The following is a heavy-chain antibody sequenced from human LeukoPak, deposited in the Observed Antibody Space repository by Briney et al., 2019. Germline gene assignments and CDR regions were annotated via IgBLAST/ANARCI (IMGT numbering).Heavy chain of an antibody. D-gene: IGHD3-22*01. V-gene: IGHV1-2*02. CDR1: GFPFTGLH. J-gene: IGHJ3*02. CDR3: ARFGVEDSSGWYDAFDI. CDR2: INPNSGGT. Sequence: ASIEGSWQASGFPFTGLHNHWVGPAPGPGAGWMGWINPNSGGTNYAQKFQGRVTMTRDTSISTAYMELSRLRSDDTAVYYCARFGVEDSSGWYDAFDIWGQGTMVTVSS.